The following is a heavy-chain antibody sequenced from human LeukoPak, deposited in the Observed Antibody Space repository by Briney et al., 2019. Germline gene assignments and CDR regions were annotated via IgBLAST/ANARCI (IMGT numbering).Heavy chain of an antibody. CDR1: GGSISSSSYY. CDR2: IYYSGST. Sequence: DPSETLSLTCTVSGGSISSSSYYWGWIRQPPGKGLEWIGSIYYSGSTYYNPTLKSRVTISVDTSKNQFSLKLSSVTAADTAVYYCARQIALVRVQPGYYYYYGMDVWGQGTTVTVSS. J-gene: IGHJ6*02. D-gene: IGHD1-14*01. CDR3: ARQIALVRVQPGYYYYYGMDV. V-gene: IGHV4-39*01.